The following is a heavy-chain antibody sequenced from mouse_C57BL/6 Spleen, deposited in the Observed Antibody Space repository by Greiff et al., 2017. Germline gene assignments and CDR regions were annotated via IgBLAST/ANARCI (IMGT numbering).Heavy chain of an antibody. CDR2: IDPETGGT. V-gene: IGHV1-15*01. CDR1: GYTFTDYE. CDR3: TNGDAMDY. J-gene: IGHJ4*01. Sequence: QVQLQQSGAELVRPGASVTLSCKASGYTFTDYEMHWVKQTPVHGLEWIGAIDPETGGTAYNQKFKGKAILTADKASSTAYMELRSLTSEDSAVYYCTNGDAMDYWGQGTSVTVSS.